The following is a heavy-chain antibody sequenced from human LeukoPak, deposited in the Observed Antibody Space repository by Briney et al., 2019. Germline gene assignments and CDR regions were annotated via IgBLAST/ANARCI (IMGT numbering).Heavy chain of an antibody. J-gene: IGHJ6*03. CDR1: GGSFSGYY. Sequence: SETLSLTCAVYGGSFSGYYWSWIRQPPGKGLEWIGEINHSGSTNYNPSLKSRVTISVDTSKNQFSLKLSSVTAADTAGYYCARGRLAKVYYYYYYMDVWGKGTTVTVSS. CDR2: INHSGST. V-gene: IGHV4-34*01. CDR3: ARGRLAKVYYYYYYMDV.